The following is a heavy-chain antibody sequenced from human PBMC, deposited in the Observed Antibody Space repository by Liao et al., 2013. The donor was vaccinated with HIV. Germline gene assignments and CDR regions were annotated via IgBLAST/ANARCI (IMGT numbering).Heavy chain of an antibody. CDR1: GGSFSGYY. Sequence: QVQLQQWGAGLLKPSETLSLTCAVYGGSFSGYYGSWIRQPPGKGLEWIGRIYTSGSTNYNPSLRSRLTISADTSKNKYSLKLRSVTAADTGLYYCARGNWGLRAFDMWGQGTRVTVSS. CDR3: ARGNWGLRAFDM. CDR2: IYTSGST. J-gene: IGHJ3*02. D-gene: IGHD7-27*01. V-gene: IGHV4-59*10.